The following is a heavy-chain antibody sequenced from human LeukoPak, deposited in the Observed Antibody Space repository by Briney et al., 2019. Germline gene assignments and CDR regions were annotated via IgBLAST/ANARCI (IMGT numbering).Heavy chain of an antibody. J-gene: IGHJ6*03. CDR3: ARDGPTYYYYMDV. Sequence: PSETLSLTCTVSGGSISSYYWSWIRQPPGKGLEWIGYIYYSGSTNYNPSLKSRVTISVDTSKNQFSLKLSSVTAADTAVYYCARDGPTYYYYMDVWGKGTTVTVSS. CDR2: IYYSGST. V-gene: IGHV4-59*01. CDR1: GGSISSYY.